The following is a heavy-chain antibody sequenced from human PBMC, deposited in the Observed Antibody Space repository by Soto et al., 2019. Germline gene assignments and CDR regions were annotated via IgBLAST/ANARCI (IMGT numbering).Heavy chain of an antibody. CDR2: IYYSGST. Sequence: QVQLQGSGPGLLKPSETLSLTCTVSGDSISSYYWSWIRQPPGKGLEWIGYIYYSGSTNYNPSLKSRVTISVDTSKNQFALKLSSVTAADTAVYYCARSNGDYGDYWSQGTRVTVSS. J-gene: IGHJ4*02. CDR1: GDSISSYY. D-gene: IGHD4-17*01. CDR3: ARSNGDYGDY. V-gene: IGHV4-59*01.